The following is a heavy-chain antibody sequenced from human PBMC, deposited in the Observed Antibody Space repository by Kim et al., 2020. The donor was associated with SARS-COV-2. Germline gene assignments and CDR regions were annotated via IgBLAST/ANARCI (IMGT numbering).Heavy chain of an antibody. CDR3: AKDMGWEICSCGSCYSGIYYDGMDV. D-gene: IGHD2-15*01. V-gene: IGHV3-9*01. J-gene: IGHJ6*02. Sequence: GGSLRLSCAASGFTFDDYAMHWVRQAPGKGLEWVSGISRNSGSIGYADSVKGRFTISRDNAKNSLYLQMNSLRAEDTAVYYCAKDMGWEICSCGSCYSGIYYDGMDVWGERATVTVSS. CDR1: GFTFDDYA. CDR2: ISRNSGSI.